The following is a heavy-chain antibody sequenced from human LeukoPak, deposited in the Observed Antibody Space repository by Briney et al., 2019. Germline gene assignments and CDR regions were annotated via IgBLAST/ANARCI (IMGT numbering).Heavy chain of an antibody. CDR1: GDSISSGGYY. D-gene: IGHD2-2*01. Sequence: SETLSLTCSVFGDSISSGGYYWPWIRQPAGKGLEWIARIYIGESANYNSSLKSRVTILVDTSKNQFSLKLSSVTAADTAMYFCARSRERICSNPPCYVDLQATWGQGTLVTVSP. V-gene: IGHV4-61*02. CDR2: IYIGESA. CDR3: ARSRERICSNPPCYVDLQAT. J-gene: IGHJ4*02.